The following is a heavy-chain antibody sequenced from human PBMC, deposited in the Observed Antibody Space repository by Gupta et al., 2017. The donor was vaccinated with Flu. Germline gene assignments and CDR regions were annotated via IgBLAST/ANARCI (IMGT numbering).Heavy chain of an antibody. J-gene: IGHJ6*02. D-gene: IGHD4-11*01. CDR2: IWYDGSNK. Sequence: QVQLVESGGGVVQPGRSLRLSCAASGFTFSSYGMPWVRQAPGKGLEWVAVIWYDGSNKYYADSVKGRFTISRDNSKNTLYLRMNSLRAEDTAVYYCARDDYSNYYYYYGMDVWGQGTTVTVSS. CDR3: ARDDYSNYYYYYGMDV. CDR1: GFTFSSYG. V-gene: IGHV3-33*01.